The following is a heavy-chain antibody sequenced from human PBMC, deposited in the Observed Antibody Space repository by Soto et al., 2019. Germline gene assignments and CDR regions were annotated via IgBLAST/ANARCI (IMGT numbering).Heavy chain of an antibody. J-gene: IGHJ4*02. CDR2: ISPNSGDT. CDR3: ATRYSYVHF. V-gene: IGHV1-2*02. CDR1: GYAFTGYY. D-gene: IGHD5-18*01. Sequence: SVKVSCKSSGYAFTGYYIHWVRQAPGQGLEWMGWISPNSGDTNYAQKFQGRVTMTRDTSFSTAYMELSSLRSDDTAVYYCATRYSYVHFWGQGTLVTVSS.